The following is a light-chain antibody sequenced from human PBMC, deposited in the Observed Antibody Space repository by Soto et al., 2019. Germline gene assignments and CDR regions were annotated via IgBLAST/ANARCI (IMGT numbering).Light chain of an antibody. J-gene: IGLJ1*01. CDR2: YDS. CDR3: QVWDIMSDNYV. V-gene: IGLV3-21*04. CDR1: NIGNKR. Sequence: SYELTQPPSVSVAPEKTATITCAGNNIGNKRVHWYRQKPGQAPVLLISYDSDRPSGSPERCSGSNSENTATLTISRVEAGDEADYYCQVWDIMSDNYVFGSGTKVTVL.